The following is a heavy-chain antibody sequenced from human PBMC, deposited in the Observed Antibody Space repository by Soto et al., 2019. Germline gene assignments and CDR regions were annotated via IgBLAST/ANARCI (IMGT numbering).Heavy chain of an antibody. CDR3: ARESSYDYGDYETIDY. D-gene: IGHD4-17*01. J-gene: IGHJ4*02. Sequence: QVQLVESGGGVVQPGRSLRLSCAASGFTFSSYGMHWVRQAPGKGLEWVAVIWYDGSNKYYADSVKGRFTISRDNSKNPLYLQMNSVRAEDTAVYYCARESSYDYGDYETIDYWGQGTLVTVSS. CDR1: GFTFSSYG. V-gene: IGHV3-33*01. CDR2: IWYDGSNK.